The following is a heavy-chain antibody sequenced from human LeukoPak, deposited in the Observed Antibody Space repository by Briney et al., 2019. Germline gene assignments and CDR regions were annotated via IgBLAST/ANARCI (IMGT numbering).Heavy chain of an antibody. J-gene: IGHJ4*02. CDR3: LIYEYCSGGSCYSGFDY. CDR1: GYTFTSYG. V-gene: IGHV1-18*01. D-gene: IGHD2-15*01. CDR2: ISAYNGNT. Sequence: ASVKVSCKASGYTFTSYGISWVRQAPGQGLEWMGWISAYNGNTNYAQKLQGRVTITTDTSTSTAYMELRSLRSDDTAVYYCLIYEYCSGGSCYSGFDYWGQGTLVTVSS.